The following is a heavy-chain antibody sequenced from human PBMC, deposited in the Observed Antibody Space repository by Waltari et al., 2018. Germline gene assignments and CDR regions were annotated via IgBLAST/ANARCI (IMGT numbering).Heavy chain of an antibody. Sequence: EVQLLESGGGLVQPGVSRRRACAASGFTLRPYALTWVRQPPGKGLEWVSGISARNLTYYADSVRGRFTISRDNSKNTVFLQMDSLRAEDTAIYYCAKRPSSSKKQYYFDYWGQGTLVTVSS. D-gene: IGHD6-6*01. V-gene: IGHV3-23*01. CDR2: ISARNLT. CDR3: AKRPSSSKKQYYFDY. CDR1: GFTLRPYA. J-gene: IGHJ4*02.